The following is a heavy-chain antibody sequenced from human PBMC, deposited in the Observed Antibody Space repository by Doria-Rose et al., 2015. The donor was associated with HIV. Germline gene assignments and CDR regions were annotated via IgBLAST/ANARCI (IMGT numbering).Heavy chain of an antibody. CDR2: IDHSGST. CDR1: GGSFSSYN. Sequence: QVQLRQWGAGLLKPSETLSLTCAVYGGSFSSYNWNWIRQPPGKELEWIGDIDHSGSTNYNPSLESRVTISVDTSRTHFSLTLPSVPAADTAVYYCARGRVGVLQPWGQGNLLTVSS. CDR3: ARGRVGVLQP. J-gene: IGHJ5*02. V-gene: IGHV4-34*01. D-gene: IGHD3-10*01.